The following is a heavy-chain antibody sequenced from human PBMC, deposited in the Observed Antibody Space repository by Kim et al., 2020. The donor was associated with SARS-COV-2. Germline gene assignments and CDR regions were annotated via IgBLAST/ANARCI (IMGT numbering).Heavy chain of an antibody. J-gene: IGHJ6*02. D-gene: IGHD4-17*01. CDR1: GFTFSSYA. Sequence: GGSLRLSCAASGFTFSSYAMSWVRQAPGKGLEWVSAISGSGGSTYYADSVKGRFTISRDNSKNTLYLQMNSLRAEDTAVYYCAKVYGDYEYDNYGMDVWGQGTTVTVSS. CDR3: AKVYGDYEYDNYGMDV. CDR2: ISGSGGST. V-gene: IGHV3-23*01.